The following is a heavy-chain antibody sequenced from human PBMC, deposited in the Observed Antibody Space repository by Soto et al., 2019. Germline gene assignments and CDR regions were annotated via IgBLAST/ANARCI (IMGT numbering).Heavy chain of an antibody. J-gene: IGHJ5*02. Sequence: PSETLSLTCTVSGGFASSADHYWSWIRQHPGKGLEWIGYIYYTGSTYYNPSLKSRVSISVDTSKNQFSLKLSSLTAADTAMYYCARANSVSGRSWFDPWGQGTLVTVS. CDR1: GGFASSADHY. V-gene: IGHV4-31*03. CDR2: IYYTGST. CDR3: ARANSVSGRSWFDP. D-gene: IGHD1-26*01.